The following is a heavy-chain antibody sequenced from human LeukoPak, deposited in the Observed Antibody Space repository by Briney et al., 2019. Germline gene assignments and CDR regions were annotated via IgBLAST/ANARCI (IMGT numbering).Heavy chain of an antibody. CDR1: GFTFGDYA. CDR2: IRSKAYGGTT. V-gene: IGHV3-49*04. D-gene: IGHD1-26*01. CDR3: TRVAEHY. J-gene: IGHJ4*02. Sequence: PGRSLRLSCTASGFTFGDYAMSWVRQAPGKGLEWVGFIRSKAYGGTTEYAASVKGRFTISRDDSKSIAYLQMNSLKTEDTAVFFRTRVAEHYWGQGTLVTVSS.